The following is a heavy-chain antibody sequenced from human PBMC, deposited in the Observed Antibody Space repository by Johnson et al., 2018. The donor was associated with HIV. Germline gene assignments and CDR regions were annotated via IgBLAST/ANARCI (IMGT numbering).Heavy chain of an antibody. CDR3: ASRNRGGHYYYDSRTDAFDI. CDR2: IYSGGST. Sequence: VQLVESGGGLVQPGGSLRLSCAASGFTVSSNYMSWVRQAPGKGLEWVPVIYSGGSTYYADSAKGRFTISRDNSKNTLYLQMNSLRGEDTAVYYRASRNRGGHYYYDSRTDAFDIWGQVTMVTVSS. J-gene: IGHJ3*02. D-gene: IGHD3-22*01. V-gene: IGHV3-66*01. CDR1: GFTVSSNY.